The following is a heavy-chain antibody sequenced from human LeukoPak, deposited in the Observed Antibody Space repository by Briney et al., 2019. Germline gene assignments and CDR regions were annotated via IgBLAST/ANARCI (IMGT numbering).Heavy chain of an antibody. V-gene: IGHV3-21*01. CDR3: ARPDYYDSSACDY. Sequence: PGGSLRLSCAASGFTFSSYSMNWVRQAPGKGLECVSSISSSSVYIYYADSVKGRFTISRDNAKNSLYLQMNSLRAEDTAVYYCARPDYYDSSACDYWGQGTLVTVSS. CDR1: GFTFSSYS. CDR2: ISSSSVYI. J-gene: IGHJ4*02. D-gene: IGHD3-22*01.